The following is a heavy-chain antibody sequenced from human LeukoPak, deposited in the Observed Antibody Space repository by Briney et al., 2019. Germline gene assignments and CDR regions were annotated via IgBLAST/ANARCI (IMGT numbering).Heavy chain of an antibody. CDR1: GFTFSNYD. Sequence: GRSLRLTCAASGFTFSNYDMHWVRQAPGKGLEWVAAIWYDGSNKYYADSVKGRFTLSRDNSKNTLYLQMNSLRAEDTAVYYCAKRNSGNYFDDWGQGSLVTVSS. CDR2: IWYDGSNK. J-gene: IGHJ4*02. CDR3: AKRNSGNYFDD. D-gene: IGHD1-26*01. V-gene: IGHV3-33*06.